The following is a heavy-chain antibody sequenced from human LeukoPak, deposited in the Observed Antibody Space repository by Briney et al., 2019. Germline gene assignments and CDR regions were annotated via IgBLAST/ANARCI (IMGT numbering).Heavy chain of an antibody. CDR1: GFTFRRYW. CDR3: ARDVYSSSSFDC. Sequence: AGGSLRLSCAASGFTFRRYWMSWVRQAPGKGLEWVANIKQDGSEKYYVDSVKGRFTISRDNAKNSLYLQMNTLRAEDTAVYYCARDVYSSSSFDCWGQGTLVTVSS. V-gene: IGHV3-7*01. J-gene: IGHJ4*02. CDR2: IKQDGSEK. D-gene: IGHD6-6*01.